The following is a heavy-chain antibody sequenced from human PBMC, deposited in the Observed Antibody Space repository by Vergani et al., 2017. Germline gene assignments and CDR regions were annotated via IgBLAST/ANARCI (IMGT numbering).Heavy chain of an antibody. CDR3: ARDGTDIXVSSSDYAHWLYY. CDR2: ISKDGTHD. V-gene: IGHV3-30*03. D-gene: IGHD3-22*01. CDR1: GFGFKNFA. J-gene: IGHJ4*02. Sequence: QVSLVESGGGVVQPGRSLILTCSASGFGFKNFAIHWVRQAPGKGLEWVATISKDGTHDYYEPSVRGRFAVSRDNFKNTMYLQMDRLTTDDTAVYFCARDGTDIXVSSSDYAHWLYYWGEGILVTVSS.